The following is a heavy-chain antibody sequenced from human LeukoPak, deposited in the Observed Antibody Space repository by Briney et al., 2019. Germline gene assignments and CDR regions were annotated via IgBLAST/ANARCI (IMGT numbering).Heavy chain of an antibody. J-gene: IGHJ4*02. V-gene: IGHV1-18*01. CDR2: ISPYNGNT. Sequence: ASVKLSCKASGYTFTSYGTSWVRQAPGQGLEWMGWISPYNGNTNYAQKLQGRVTMTTDTSTSTAYMELRSLRSDDTAVYYCARDRAGAGNLFDYWGQGTLVTVSS. CDR1: GYTFTSYG. CDR3: ARDRAGAGNLFDY. D-gene: IGHD6-19*01.